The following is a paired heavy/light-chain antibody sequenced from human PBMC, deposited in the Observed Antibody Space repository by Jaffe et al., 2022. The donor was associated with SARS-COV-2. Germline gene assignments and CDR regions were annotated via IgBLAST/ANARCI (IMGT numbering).Light chain of an antibody. V-gene: IGKV3-20*01. Sequence: EIVLTQSPDTLSLSPGERATVSCRASQGVRSGSLAWYQKKPGQAPRLLIYEGSTGAPGTPDKFTGSGSGTDFTLTITKVEPEDFASYYCHYYSGSLYTFGQGTKLEI. CDR3: HYYSGSLYT. J-gene: IGKJ2*01. CDR2: EGS. CDR1: QGVRSGS.
Heavy chain of an antibody. CDR1: GFPFNNYG. Sequence: EVHLVESGGGLVKAGGSLRLSCEGSGFPFNNYGMHWVRQAPGKGLEWVASISSTSSFRFYATSVMGRFTVSRENANNSLFLHMDSLRAEDTAVYYCARDVEPWWPSVGGYWGQGALVTVSS. D-gene: IGHD2-15*01. CDR2: ISSTSSFR. CDR3: ARDVEPWWPSVGGY. J-gene: IGHJ4*02. V-gene: IGHV3-21*06.